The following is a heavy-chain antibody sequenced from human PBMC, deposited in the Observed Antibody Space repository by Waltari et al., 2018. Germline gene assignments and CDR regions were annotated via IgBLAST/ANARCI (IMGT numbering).Heavy chain of an antibody. CDR1: EYTFTSSY. Sequence: QVQLVLSGAEVKKPGASVKISCKTSEYTFTSSYVHWVRQAPGQGLEWMGIINPSGGSTIYAQKFQGRVTMTRDTSTSTVYMELSSLRSEDTAVYYCASDTGALWMDVWGQGTTVTVSS. D-gene: IGHD2-21*01. J-gene: IGHJ6*02. V-gene: IGHV1-46*01. CDR3: ASDTGALWMDV. CDR2: INPSGGST.